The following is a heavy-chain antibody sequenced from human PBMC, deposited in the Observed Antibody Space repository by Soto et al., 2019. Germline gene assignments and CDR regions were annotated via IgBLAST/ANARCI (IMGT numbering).Heavy chain of an antibody. D-gene: IGHD3-10*01. J-gene: IGHJ6*02. CDR2: IDPSDSYT. Sequence: GESLKISCKGSGYSFTSYWISWVRQMPGKGLEWMGRIDPSDSYTNYSPSFQGHVTISADKSISTAHLQWSSLKASDTAMYYCARVITMVRGGYYYYGMDVWGQGTTVTVSS. V-gene: IGHV5-10-1*01. CDR1: GYSFTSYW. CDR3: ARVITMVRGGYYYYGMDV.